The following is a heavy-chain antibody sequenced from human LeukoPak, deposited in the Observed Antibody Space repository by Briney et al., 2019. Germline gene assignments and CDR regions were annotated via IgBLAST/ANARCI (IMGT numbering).Heavy chain of an antibody. V-gene: IGHV4-61*01. J-gene: IGHJ6*02. CDR1: SGSVSSGSSY. Sequence: SETLSLTCTVSSGSVSSGSSYWTWIRQPPGKGLEWIGYIYCSGSTNYSPSLKSRVTISVDTSKNQFSLKLSSVTAADTAVYYCAGDFRGYYYYGMDVWGQGATVTVSS. CDR2: IYCSGST. CDR3: AGDFRGYYYYGMDV.